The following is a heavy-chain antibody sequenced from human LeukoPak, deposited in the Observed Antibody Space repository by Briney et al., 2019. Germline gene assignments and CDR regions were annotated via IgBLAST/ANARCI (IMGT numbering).Heavy chain of an antibody. Sequence: GASVKVSCKASGYTFTGYYMHWVRQAPGQGLEWMGWINPNSGGTNYAQKFQGRVTMTRDTSTSTAYMELRSLRSDDTAVYYCARRTNGMRSDAFDIWGQGTMVTVSS. CDR3: ARRTNGMRSDAFDI. J-gene: IGHJ3*02. CDR2: INPNSGGT. V-gene: IGHV1-2*02. CDR1: GYTFTGYY.